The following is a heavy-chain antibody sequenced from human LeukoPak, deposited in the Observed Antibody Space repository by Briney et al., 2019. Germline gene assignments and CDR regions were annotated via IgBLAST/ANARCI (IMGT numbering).Heavy chain of an antibody. D-gene: IGHD4-23*01. CDR3: ARSAYPGNSVIED. CDR2: INRDVRST. V-gene: IGHV3-74*01. J-gene: IGHJ4*02. CDR1: GITFSSYW. Sequence: GGSLRLSCAGSGITFSSYWMHWVRQAPGKGLVWVSRINRDVRSTNYADSVKGRFTISRDNAKNTLYLQMNSLRAEDTAVYYCARSAYPGNSVIEDWGRGTLVTVSS.